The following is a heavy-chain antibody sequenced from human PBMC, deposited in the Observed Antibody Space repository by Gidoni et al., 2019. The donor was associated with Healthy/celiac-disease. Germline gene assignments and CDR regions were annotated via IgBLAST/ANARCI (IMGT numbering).Heavy chain of an antibody. D-gene: IGHD4-4*01. Sequence: QVQLVESGGGVVQPGRSLRLSCAASGFTFSSYGMHWVRQAPGKGRKWVAVISDDGSNKYYADSVKSRFTISRDNSKNTLYLQMNSLGAEDTAVYYCAKGNPFDYWGQGTLVTVSS. CDR2: ISDDGSNK. CDR3: AKGNPFDY. V-gene: IGHV3-30*18. J-gene: IGHJ4*02. CDR1: GFTFSSYG.